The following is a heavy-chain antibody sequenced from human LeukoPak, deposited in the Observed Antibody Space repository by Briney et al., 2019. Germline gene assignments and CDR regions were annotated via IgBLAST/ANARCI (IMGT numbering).Heavy chain of an antibody. V-gene: IGHV6-1*01. CDR3: ARAPPCTSCRNGAFDI. CDR1: GDSVSSNSAA. CDR2: TYYRSKWYN. Sequence: SQTLSLTCAISGDSVSSNSAAWNWIRQSPSRGLEWLGRTYYRSKWYNDYAVSVKSRITINPDTSKNQFSLQLNSVTPEDTAVYYCARAPPCTSCRNGAFDIWGQGTMVTVSS. J-gene: IGHJ3*02. D-gene: IGHD2-2*01.